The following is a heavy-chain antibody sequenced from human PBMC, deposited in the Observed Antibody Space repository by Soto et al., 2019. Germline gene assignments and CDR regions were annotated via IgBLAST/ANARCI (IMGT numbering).Heavy chain of an antibody. D-gene: IGHD3-3*01. J-gene: IGHJ3*02. Sequence: QVQLVESGGGVVQPGRSLRLSCAASGFTFSSYAMHWVRQAPGKGLEWVAVISYDGSNKYYADSVKGRFTISRDNSKNPLYLRMNSLRAEDTAVSYCARGGDFWSGAVGVHDAFDIWGQGTMVTVSS. CDR2: ISYDGSNK. CDR3: ARGGDFWSGAVGVHDAFDI. V-gene: IGHV3-30-3*01. CDR1: GFTFSSYA.